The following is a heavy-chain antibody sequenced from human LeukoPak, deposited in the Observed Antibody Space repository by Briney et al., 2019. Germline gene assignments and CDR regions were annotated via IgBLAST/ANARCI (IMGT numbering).Heavy chain of an antibody. CDR2: INQEGSEK. J-gene: IGHJ4*02. Sequence: GGSLRLSCEVSGLTCRSFWMSWVRQAPGKGLEWVANINQEGSEKYFVDSVRGRFTISRDNAKNSLHLQMNTLTAEDTAVYYCARERDGRFFDYWGQGALVTVSS. V-gene: IGHV3-7*01. CDR3: ARERDGRFFDY. CDR1: GLTCRSFW. D-gene: IGHD5-24*01.